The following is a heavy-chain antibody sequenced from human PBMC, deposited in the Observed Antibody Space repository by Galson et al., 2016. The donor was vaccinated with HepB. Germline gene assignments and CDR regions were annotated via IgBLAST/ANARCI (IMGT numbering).Heavy chain of an antibody. V-gene: IGHV3-48*02. CDR3: ARGGLDGHIPFDS. D-gene: IGHD5-24*01. J-gene: IGHJ4*02. CDR1: GFTFSTYA. CDR2: ISSSGDTV. Sequence: SLRLSCAASGFTFSTYAMKWVRQAPGKGLEWVSHISSSGDTVYYADSVKGRFTMSRDNAKNSLYLQMNSLRDDDTAMYYCARGGLDGHIPFDSWGQGTLVTVSS.